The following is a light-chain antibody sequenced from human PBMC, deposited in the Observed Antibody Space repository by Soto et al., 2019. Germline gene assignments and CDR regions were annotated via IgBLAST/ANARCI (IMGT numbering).Light chain of an antibody. V-gene: IGLV1-44*01. CDR2: SND. J-gene: IGLJ1*01. Sequence: QSVLTQPPSASGTPGQRVTISCSGGSSNIGTNTVNWYQQFPGTAPKLLIYSNDQRPSGVPDRFSCSKSGTSASLAISGLQSEDEADYYCAAWDANLNGHVFGPGTKLTVL. CDR3: AAWDANLNGHV. CDR1: SSNIGTNT.